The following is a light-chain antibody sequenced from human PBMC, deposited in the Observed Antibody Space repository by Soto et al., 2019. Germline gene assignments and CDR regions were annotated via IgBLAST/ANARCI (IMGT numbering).Light chain of an antibody. CDR2: DAS. CDR3: QQRSSPQT. J-gene: IGKJ4*01. Sequence: ASMSLCSPEHSNNSCRASQSVSSYLAWYQQKPGQAPRLLIYDASNRATGIPARFSGSGSGTVFTLTISSLEPEYVAVYYGQQRSSPQTVGGGTEVDIK. CDR1: QSVSSY. V-gene: IGKV3-11*01.